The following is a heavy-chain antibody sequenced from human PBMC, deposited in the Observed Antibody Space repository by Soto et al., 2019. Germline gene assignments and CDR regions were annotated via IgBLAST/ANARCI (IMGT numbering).Heavy chain of an antibody. CDR3: ARHLSSIAAPGPEYYFGY. J-gene: IGHJ4*02. CDR2: IYYSGST. D-gene: IGHD6-6*01. V-gene: IGHV4-59*01. Sequence: PSETLSLTCTVSGGSISSYYWSWIRQPPGKGLEWIGYIYYSGSTNYNPSLKSRVTISVDTSKNQFSLKLSSVTAADTAVYYCARHLSSIAAPGPEYYFGYWGQGTLVTVSS. CDR1: GGSISSYY.